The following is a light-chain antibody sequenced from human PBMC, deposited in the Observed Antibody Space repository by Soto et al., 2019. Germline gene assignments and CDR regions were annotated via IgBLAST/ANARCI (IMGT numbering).Light chain of an antibody. CDR1: QSVSSN. CDR2: GAS. CDR3: QQYNNWPLT. Sequence: EIVLTQSPGTLSLSPGERATLSCRASQSVSSNLAWYQQKPGQAPRLLTYGASTRATGIPARFSGSGSGTEFTLTISSLQSEDFAVYYCQQYNNWPLTFGQGTRLEIK. J-gene: IGKJ5*01. V-gene: IGKV3-15*01.